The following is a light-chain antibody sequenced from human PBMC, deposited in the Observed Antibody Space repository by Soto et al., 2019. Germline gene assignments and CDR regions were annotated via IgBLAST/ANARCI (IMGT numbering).Light chain of an antibody. J-gene: IGKJ1*01. V-gene: IGKV1-5*01. CDR3: QQYHTSGT. CDR2: DGF. Sequence: DIQMTQSPSTLSASVGDRVTITCRASQSISRWLAWYQQKPGKAPNLLIHDGFSLESGVPSRFSDSGSGTEFTLTITSLQPDDFATYYCQQYHTSGTLGQGTKVDI. CDR1: QSISRW.